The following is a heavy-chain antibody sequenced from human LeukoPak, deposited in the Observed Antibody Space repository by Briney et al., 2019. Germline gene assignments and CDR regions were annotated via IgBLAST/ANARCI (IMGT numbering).Heavy chain of an antibody. CDR1: GFTFSRYA. D-gene: IGHD2-15*01. CDR3: AREMGGAADY. Sequence: GGSLRLSCAASGFTFSRYAMHWVRQAPGKGLEYVSAISSNGGSTYYANSVKGRFTISRDNSKNTLYLQMGSLRAEDMAVYYCAREMGGAADYWGQGTLVTVSS. V-gene: IGHV3-64*01. J-gene: IGHJ4*02. CDR2: ISSNGGST.